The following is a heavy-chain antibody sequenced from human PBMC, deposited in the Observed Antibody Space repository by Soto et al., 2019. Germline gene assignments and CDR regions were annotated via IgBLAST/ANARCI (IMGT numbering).Heavy chain of an antibody. D-gene: IGHD2-2*01. J-gene: IGHJ4*02. CDR3: AKDRRKYCSSTSCDDLAIDY. Sequence: ESGGGVVQPGRSLRLSCAASGFTFSSYGMHWVRQAPGKGLEWVAVISYDGSNKYYADSVKGRFTISRDNSKNTLYLQMNSLRAEDTAVYYCAKDRRKYCSSTSCDDLAIDYWGQGTLVTVSS. CDR2: ISYDGSNK. CDR1: GFTFSSYG. V-gene: IGHV3-30*18.